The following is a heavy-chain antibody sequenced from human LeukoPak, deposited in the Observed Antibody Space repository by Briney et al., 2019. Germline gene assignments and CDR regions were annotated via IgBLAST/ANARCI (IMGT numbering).Heavy chain of an antibody. CDR2: ISWNSGSI. D-gene: IGHD2-2*01. CDR3: AKVGCSSTSCYLVYFDY. J-gene: IGHJ4*02. CDR1: GFTFDDYA. Sequence: GGSLRLSCAASGFTFDDYAMHWVRQAPGKGLEWVSGISWNSGSIGYADSVKGRFTISRDNAKNSLYLQMNSLRAEDTALYYCAKVGCSSTSCYLVYFDYWGQGTLVTVSS. V-gene: IGHV3-9*01.